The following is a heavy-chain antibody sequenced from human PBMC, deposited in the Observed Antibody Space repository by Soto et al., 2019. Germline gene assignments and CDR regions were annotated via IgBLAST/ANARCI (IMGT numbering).Heavy chain of an antibody. CDR1: GDSISSGGYY. CDR2: IYYSWST. J-gene: IGHJ6*02. CDR3: AASCVGCGGFNYYGMDV. D-gene: IGHD2-21*01. Sequence: QVQLQESGPGLVKPSQTLSLTCTVSGDSISSGGYYWSWIRQHPGRGLEWIGYIYYSWSTDYNPSLMCPVTISVATSKNQFSLTMTSVTAADTAVYYCAASCVGCGGFNYYGMDVWGQGTSVTVSS. V-gene: IGHV4-31*01.